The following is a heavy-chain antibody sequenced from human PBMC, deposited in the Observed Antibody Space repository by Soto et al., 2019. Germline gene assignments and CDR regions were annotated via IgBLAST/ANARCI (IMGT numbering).Heavy chain of an antibody. V-gene: IGHV4-59*02. CDR2: IYYSVST. Sequence: QVQLQESGSGLVKPSETLSLTCTVSGGYVSSYYWSWIRQPPGKGLEWIWYIYYSVSTNYNPSRRSRVTISVDAAKNQFSLKLGSVTAADTAVYYCARGIMGYDILTGYYYFDYWGQGTLVTVSS. CDR3: ARGIMGYDILTGYYYFDY. CDR1: GGYVSSYY. D-gene: IGHD3-9*01. J-gene: IGHJ4*02.